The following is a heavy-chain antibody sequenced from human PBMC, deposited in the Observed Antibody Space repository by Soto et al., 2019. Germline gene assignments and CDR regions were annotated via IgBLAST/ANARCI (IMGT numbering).Heavy chain of an antibody. D-gene: IGHD6-13*01. CDR3: ARRVSSWYGMDV. Sequence: SVKVPCKASGGTFSSYAISWVRQAPGQGLEWMGGIIPIFGTANYAQKFQGRVTITADESTSTAYMELSSLRSEDTAVYYCARRVSSWYGMDVWGQGTTVTVSS. V-gene: IGHV1-69*13. CDR1: GGTFSSYA. J-gene: IGHJ6*02. CDR2: IIPIFGTA.